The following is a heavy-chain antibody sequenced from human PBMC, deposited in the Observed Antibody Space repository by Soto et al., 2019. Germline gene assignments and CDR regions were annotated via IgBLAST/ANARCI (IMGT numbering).Heavy chain of an antibody. CDR3: ARAVAVAADFDY. CDR1: GYTFTVYA. CDR2: INAGNGNT. Sequence: ASVKGSCKASGYTFTVYALHWVRQAPGQRLEWMGWINAGNGNTKYSQKFQGRFTITRDTSASTAYMELSSLRSEDTAVYYCARAVAVAADFDYWGQGALVTVSS. V-gene: IGHV1-3*01. J-gene: IGHJ4*02. D-gene: IGHD6-19*01.